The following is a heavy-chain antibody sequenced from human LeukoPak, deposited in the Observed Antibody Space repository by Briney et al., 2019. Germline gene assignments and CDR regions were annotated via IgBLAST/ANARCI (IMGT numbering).Heavy chain of an antibody. V-gene: IGHV4-34*01. J-gene: IGHJ6*03. D-gene: IGHD6-6*01. CDR3: AGGARAYYYYYMDV. Sequence: SETLSLTCAVYGGSFSGYYWSWIRQPPGKGLEWIGEINHSGSTNYNPSLKSRVTISADTSKNQFSLKLSSVTAADTAVYYCAGGARAYYYYYMDVWGKGTTVTVSS. CDR2: INHSGST. CDR1: GGSFSGYY.